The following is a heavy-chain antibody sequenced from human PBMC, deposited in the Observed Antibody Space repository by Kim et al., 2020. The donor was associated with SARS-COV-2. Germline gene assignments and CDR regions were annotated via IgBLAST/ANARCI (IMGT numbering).Heavy chain of an antibody. CDR2: ISGSGYNT. Sequence: GGSLRLSCVASGFTFSNYAMTWVRQAPGKGLEWVSGISGSGYNTYYANSVKGRFTISRDISENTLHLQMNSLRAEDTAVYYCAKDAMIRCSRYSVSVSAYDIWGQGTMVTVSS. CDR1: GFTFSNYA. CDR3: AKDAMIRCSRYSVSVSAYDI. D-gene: IGHD3-22*01. J-gene: IGHJ3*02. V-gene: IGHV3-23*01.